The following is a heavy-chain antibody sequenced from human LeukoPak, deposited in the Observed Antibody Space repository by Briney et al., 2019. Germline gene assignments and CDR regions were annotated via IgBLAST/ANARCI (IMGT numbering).Heavy chain of an antibody. D-gene: IGHD3-10*01. V-gene: IGHV4-30-2*01. J-gene: IGHJ6*02. CDR2: IYHSGST. CDR3: ARGDSGGLDV. CDR1: GGSISSGGYS. Sequence: SETLSLICTVSGGSISSGGYSWSWIRQPPGKGLEWIGYIYHSGSTYYNPSLKSRVTISVDRSKNQFSLKLSSVTAADTAVYYCARGDSGGLDVWGQGTTVTVSS.